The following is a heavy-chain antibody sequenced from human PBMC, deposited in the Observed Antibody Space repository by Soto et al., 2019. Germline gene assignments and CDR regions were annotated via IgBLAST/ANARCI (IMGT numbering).Heavy chain of an antibody. J-gene: IGHJ6*02. Sequence: PSETQSLTCAVYGGSFSGYYWSWIRQPPGKGLEWIGEINHSGSTNYNPSLKSRVTISVDTSKNQFSLKLSSVTAADTAVYYCARRGAVAGTRLRGYYYYYGMDVWGQGTTVTVSS. D-gene: IGHD6-19*01. CDR3: ARRGAVAGTRLRGYYYYYGMDV. V-gene: IGHV4-34*01. CDR1: GGSFSGYY. CDR2: INHSGST.